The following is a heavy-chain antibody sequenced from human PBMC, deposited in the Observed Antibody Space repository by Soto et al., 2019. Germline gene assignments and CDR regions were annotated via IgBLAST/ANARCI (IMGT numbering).Heavy chain of an antibody. Sequence: VGSLRLSCAASGFTVSSGYMAWVRQAPGKGLEWISVLFSGVSSYYADSVKGRFTISRDNSKNTLSLEMSSLRVEDTAVYFCARDTYSSGWYDSWGQGTLVTVSS. D-gene: IGHD6-19*01. J-gene: IGHJ5*01. V-gene: IGHV3-53*05. CDR3: ARDTYSSGWYDS. CDR1: GFTVSSGY. CDR2: LFSGVSS.